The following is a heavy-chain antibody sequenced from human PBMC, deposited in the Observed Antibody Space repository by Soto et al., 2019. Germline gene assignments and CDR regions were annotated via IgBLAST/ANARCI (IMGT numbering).Heavy chain of an antibody. CDR1: GGSISSYY. V-gene: IGHV4-59*01. D-gene: IGHD5-18*01. J-gene: IGHJ5*02. CDR3: ARGQSYGYVLPHDP. CDR2: IYYSGST. Sequence: QVQLQESGPGLVKPSETLSLTCTVSGGSISSYYWSWIRQPPGKGLEWIGYIYYSGSTNYNPSLKSRVTISVDTSKNQFSLKLSSVTAADTAVYYCARGQSYGYVLPHDPWGQGTLVTVSS.